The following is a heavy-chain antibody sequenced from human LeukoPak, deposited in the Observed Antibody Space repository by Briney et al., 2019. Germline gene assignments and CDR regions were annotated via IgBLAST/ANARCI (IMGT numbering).Heavy chain of an antibody. D-gene: IGHD6-13*01. J-gene: IGHJ4*02. Sequence: ASVKVSCKASGYTFTGYYMHWVRQAPGQGLEWMGWINPNSGGTNYAQKFQGRVTMTTDTSTNTAYMELSSLGSDDTAVYYCARLAVGSTWHFDYWGQGTLVTVSS. CDR2: INPNSGGT. CDR3: ARLAVGSTWHFDY. V-gene: IGHV1-2*02. CDR1: GYTFTGYY.